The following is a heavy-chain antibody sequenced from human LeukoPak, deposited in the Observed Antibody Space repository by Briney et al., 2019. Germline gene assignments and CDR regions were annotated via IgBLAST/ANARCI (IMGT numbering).Heavy chain of an antibody. CDR3: AKDLGRCAGYGSGNDAFDI. V-gene: IGHV3-23*01. CDR1: GFTVSSYA. D-gene: IGHD3-10*01. Sequence: GGSLRLSCAASGFTVSSYAMSWVRQAPGKGLEWVSAISGSGGSTYYADSVKGRFTISRDNSKNTLYLQMNSLRAEDTAVYYCAKDLGRCAGYGSGNDAFDIWGQGTMVTVSS. CDR2: ISGSGGST. J-gene: IGHJ3*02.